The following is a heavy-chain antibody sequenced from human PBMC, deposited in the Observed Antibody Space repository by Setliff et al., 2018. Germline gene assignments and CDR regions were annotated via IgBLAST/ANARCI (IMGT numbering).Heavy chain of an antibody. CDR2: ISSSGDTT. CDR3: TKTRGITYYYYYMDV. D-gene: IGHD6-13*01. V-gene: IGHV3-23*01. J-gene: IGHJ6*03. CDR1: GFTFSAFA. Sequence: GSLRLSCAASGFTFSAFAMSWVRQAPGKGLEWVSVISSSGDTTYFTDSVKGRFTISRDNSRNTLYLQMNSLSAEDTAVYYCTKTRGITYYYYYMDVWGKGTAVTVSS.